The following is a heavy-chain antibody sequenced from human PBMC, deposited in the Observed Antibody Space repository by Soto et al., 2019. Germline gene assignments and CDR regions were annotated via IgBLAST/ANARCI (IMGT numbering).Heavy chain of an antibody. V-gene: IGHV1-3*01. Sequence: QVQLVQSGAEVKKPGASVKVSCKASGYTFSSYAMHWVRQAPGQRLEWMGWINAGNGNTKYSQKFQGRVTITRDTSARTAYMELSSLRSEDTAVYYCARVSGWYYFDYWGQGTLVTVSS. J-gene: IGHJ4*02. CDR3: ARVSGWYYFDY. CDR1: GYTFSSYA. CDR2: INAGNGNT. D-gene: IGHD6-19*01.